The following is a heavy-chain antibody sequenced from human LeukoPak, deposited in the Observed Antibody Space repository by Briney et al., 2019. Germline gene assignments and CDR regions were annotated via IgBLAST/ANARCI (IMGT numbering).Heavy chain of an antibody. V-gene: IGHV4-59*01. CDR1: GDSINSYY. D-gene: IGHD6-13*01. CDR3: ARAPRQQLVTGWFDP. J-gene: IGHJ5*02. Sequence: KSSETLSLTCSVSGDSINSYYWSWIRQPPGKGLEWIGYIYHSGSTNYNPSLKSRVTISVDTSKNQFSLRLTSVTAADTAVYYCARAPRQQLVTGWFDPWGQGTLVTVSS. CDR2: IYHSGST.